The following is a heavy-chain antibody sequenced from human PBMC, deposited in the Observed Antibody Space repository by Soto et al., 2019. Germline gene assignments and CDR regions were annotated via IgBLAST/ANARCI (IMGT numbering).Heavy chain of an antibody. J-gene: IGHJ6*02. CDR3: AREYYDFWSGAKYYYYYYGMDV. V-gene: IGHV3-30-3*01. CDR1: GFTFSSYA. Sequence: QVQLVESGGGVVQPGRSLRLSCAASGFTFSSYAKHWVRQAPGKGLEWVAVISYDGSNKYYADSVKGRFTISRDNSKNTLYLQMNSLRAEDTAVYYCAREYYDFWSGAKYYYYYYGMDVWGQGTTVTVSS. D-gene: IGHD3-3*01. CDR2: ISYDGSNK.